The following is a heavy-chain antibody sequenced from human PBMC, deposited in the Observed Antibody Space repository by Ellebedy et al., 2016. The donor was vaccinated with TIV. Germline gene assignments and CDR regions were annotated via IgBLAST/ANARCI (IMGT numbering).Heavy chain of an antibody. CDR3: ARWGFSSGCLDY. CDR1: GYTLTELS. Sequence: ASVKVSCKVSGYTLTELSMHWVRQAPGKGLEWMGGFDPEDGETIYAQKFQGRVTMTEDTSTDTAYMELSSLRSEDTAVYYCARWGFSSGCLDYWGQGTLVTVSS. D-gene: IGHD6-19*01. V-gene: IGHV1-24*01. J-gene: IGHJ4*02. CDR2: FDPEDGET.